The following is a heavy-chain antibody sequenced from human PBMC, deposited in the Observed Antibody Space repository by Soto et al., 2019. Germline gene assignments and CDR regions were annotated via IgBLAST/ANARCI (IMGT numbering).Heavy chain of an antibody. J-gene: IGHJ6*02. CDR1: GSTFSNDW. CDR2: INSDVSST. V-gene: IGHV3-74*01. CDR3: ARDRSYSLDV. Sequence: EVQLVESGGGLLQPGGSLRLSCEVSGSTFSNDWMHWVRQAPGKGLVWVSHINSDVSSTNYADFVKGRFTIDRDNATKRVYLQMNSLGGEDTAVYYCARDRSYSLDVWGQGTTVTVSS.